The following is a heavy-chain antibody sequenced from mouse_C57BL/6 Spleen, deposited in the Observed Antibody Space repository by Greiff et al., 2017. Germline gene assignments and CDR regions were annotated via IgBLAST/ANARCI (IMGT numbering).Heavy chain of an antibody. J-gene: IGHJ3*01. CDR1: GFTFSSYA. V-gene: IGHV5-9-1*02. CDR2: ISSGGDYI. CDR3: TREDYGSKD. D-gene: IGHD1-1*01. Sequence: VKLVASWEGLVKPGGSLKLSCAASGFTFSSYAMSWVRQTPEKWLEWVAYISSGGDYIYYADTVKGRFTISRDNARNTLYLQMRSLKSEDTAMYYCTREDYGSKDWGQGTLVTVSA.